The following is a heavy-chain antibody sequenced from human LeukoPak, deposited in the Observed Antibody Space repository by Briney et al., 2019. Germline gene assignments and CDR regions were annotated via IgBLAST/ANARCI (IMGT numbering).Heavy chain of an antibody. V-gene: IGHV1-18*01. Sequence: ASVKVSCKASGYSFSKYGISWVRQAPGQGLECMGWIRAYNGNTNLAQKFQGGVTMTTYTSTNTAYMELRSLRSDDTAVYFCARALPYDFWSSYQASWGQGTLVTVSS. CDR3: ARALPYDFWSSYQAS. CDR2: IRAYNGNT. D-gene: IGHD3-3*01. CDR1: GYSFSKYG. J-gene: IGHJ5*02.